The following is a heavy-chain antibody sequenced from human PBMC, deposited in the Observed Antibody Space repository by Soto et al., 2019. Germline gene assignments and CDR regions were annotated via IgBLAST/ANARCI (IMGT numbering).Heavy chain of an antibody. J-gene: IGHJ4*02. CDR2: IYYSGST. CDR1: GGSISSYY. V-gene: IGHV4-59*01. D-gene: IGHD4-17*01. CDR3: AREVSYGDYGY. Sequence: SETLSLTCTVSGGSISSYYLSWIRQPPGKGLEWIGYIYYSGSTNYNPSLKSRVTISVDTSKNQFSLKLSSVTAADTAVYYCAREVSYGDYGYWGQGTLVTVYS.